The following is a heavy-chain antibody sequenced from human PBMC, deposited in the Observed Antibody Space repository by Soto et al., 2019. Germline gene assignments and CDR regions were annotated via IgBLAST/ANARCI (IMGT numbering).Heavy chain of an antibody. Sequence: GGSLRLSCAASGFTFSSYAMSWVRQAPGKGLEWVSAISGSGGSTYYADSVKGRFTISRDNSKNTLYLQMNSLRAEDTAVYYCAKDFVMTTVTTPDYWGQGTLVTVSS. J-gene: IGHJ4*02. V-gene: IGHV3-23*01. D-gene: IGHD4-17*01. CDR3: AKDFVMTTVTTPDY. CDR1: GFTFSSYA. CDR2: ISGSGGST.